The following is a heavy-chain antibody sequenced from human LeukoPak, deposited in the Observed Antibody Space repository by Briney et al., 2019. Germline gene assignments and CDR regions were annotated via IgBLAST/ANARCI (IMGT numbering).Heavy chain of an antibody. CDR2: ISSTSAHI. D-gene: IGHD1-26*01. J-gene: IGHJ3*02. CDR3: ARVIIVGATGI. Sequence: GGSLRLSCAASGFSFNTYSMNWVRQAPGKGLEWVSSISSTSAHIFYADSVKGRFSISRDNAKNSLYLQMNRLRAEDTAVYYCARVIIVGATGIWGQGTMVTVSS. CDR1: GFSFNTYS. V-gene: IGHV3-21*01.